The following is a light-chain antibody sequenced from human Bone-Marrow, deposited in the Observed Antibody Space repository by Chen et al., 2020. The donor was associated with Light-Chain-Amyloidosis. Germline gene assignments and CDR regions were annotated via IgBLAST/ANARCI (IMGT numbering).Light chain of an antibody. CDR1: NSNIGINY. J-gene: IGLJ3*02. CDR2: ENN. Sequence: QSVLTQPPSVSAAPGQKVTISCYGSNSNIGINYVSWHQQLPETSPKLLIYENNQRPSEIPDRFSGSKSGTSATLGVAGLQTGDEADYYCATWDSSLTVWMFGGGTKLTVL. V-gene: IGLV1-51*02. CDR3: ATWDSSLTVWM.